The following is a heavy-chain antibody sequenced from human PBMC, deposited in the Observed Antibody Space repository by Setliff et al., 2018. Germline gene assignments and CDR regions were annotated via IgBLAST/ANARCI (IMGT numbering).Heavy chain of an antibody. CDR3: ATIGAGSSGSYYYYYYGMDG. D-gene: IGHD3-10*01. CDR2: ISGSGGST. J-gene: IGHJ6*02. Sequence: GESLKISCAASGFTFSSYAMSWVRQAPGKGLEWVSAISGSGGSTYYADSVKGRFTISRDNSKNTLYLQMNSLRAEDTAVYYCATIGAGSSGSYYYYYYGMDGWGQGTTV. CDR1: GFTFSSYA. V-gene: IGHV3-23*01.